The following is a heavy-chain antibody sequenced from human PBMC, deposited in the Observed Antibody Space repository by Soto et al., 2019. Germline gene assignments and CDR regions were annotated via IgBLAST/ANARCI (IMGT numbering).Heavy chain of an antibody. Sequence: PGGSMGLSCXASGFTLSSYWMHWVRQAPGKGLVWVSRINSDGSSTSYADSVKGRFTISRDNAKNTLYLQMNSLRAEDTAVYYCARGVYDFWSGYRFDYWGQGTLVTVSS. CDR1: GFTLSSYW. CDR2: INSDGSST. D-gene: IGHD3-3*01. V-gene: IGHV3-74*01. J-gene: IGHJ4*02. CDR3: ARGVYDFWSGYRFDY.